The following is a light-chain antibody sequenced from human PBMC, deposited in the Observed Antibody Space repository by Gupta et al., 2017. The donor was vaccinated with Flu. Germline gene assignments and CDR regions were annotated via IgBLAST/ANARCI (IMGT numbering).Light chain of an antibody. J-gene: IGLJ3*02. V-gene: IGLV3-21*02. CDR3: QVWDTASDHWL. CDR1: NIGSET. CDR2: DDD. Sequence: SFILTQPPSVSVAPGPTASIASWGNNIGSETVHWYQQKPGQAPVLFLYDDDFRPSGIPERFSGSNSGNTATLTIRRVEAGDEADYYCQVWDTASDHWLFGAGTTLTVV.